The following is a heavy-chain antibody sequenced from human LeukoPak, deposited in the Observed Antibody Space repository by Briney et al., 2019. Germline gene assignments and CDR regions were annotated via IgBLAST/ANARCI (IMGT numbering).Heavy chain of an antibody. CDR2: IKQDGSEK. J-gene: IGHJ6*03. Sequence: PGGSLRLSCAASGFTFSSYWMSWVRQAPGKGLEWVANIKQDGSEKYYVDSVKGRFTISRDNAKNSLYLQMNSLRAEDTAVYYCARAGAMVRGVIISYYYYYMDVWGKGTTVTISS. V-gene: IGHV3-7*01. CDR1: GFTFSSYW. CDR3: ARAGAMVRGVIISYYYYYMDV. D-gene: IGHD3-10*01.